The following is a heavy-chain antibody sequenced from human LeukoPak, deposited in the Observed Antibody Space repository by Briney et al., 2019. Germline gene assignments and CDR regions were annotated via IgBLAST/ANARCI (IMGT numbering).Heavy chain of an antibody. D-gene: IGHD3-22*01. CDR2: ISSSSSTI. J-gene: IGHJ4*02. CDR3: ARDQDYYDSSGYGY. CDR1: GFTFSSYS. V-gene: IGHV3-48*02. Sequence: GGSLRLSCAASGFTFSSYSMNWGRQAPGKGLEWVSYISSSSSTIYYADSVKGRFTISRDNAKNSLYLQMNSLRDEDTAVYYCARDQDYYDSSGYGYWGQGTLVTVSS.